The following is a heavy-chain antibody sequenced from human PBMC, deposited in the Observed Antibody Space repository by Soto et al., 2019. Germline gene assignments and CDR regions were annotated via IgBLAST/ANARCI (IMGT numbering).Heavy chain of an antibody. V-gene: IGHV4-59*01. CDR3: AAAENIVATAYCDY. CDR1: GGSISSYY. CDR2: IYYSGST. J-gene: IGHJ4*02. Sequence: QVQLQESGPGLVKPSGTLSLTCTVSGGSISSYYWSWIRQPPGKGLECIGYIYYSGSTNYNPSLQSRVDISVDTSKNQFSLKLSSVTAADTVGYYCAAAENIVATAYCDYWGQGTLVVVS. D-gene: IGHD5-12*01.